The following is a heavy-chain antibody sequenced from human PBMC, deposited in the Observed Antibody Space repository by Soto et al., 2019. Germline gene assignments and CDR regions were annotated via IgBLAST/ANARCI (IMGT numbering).Heavy chain of an antibody. V-gene: IGHV3-30-3*01. J-gene: IGHJ4*02. CDR3: ARVGDYYGSGMREAYYFDY. CDR2: ISYDGSNK. D-gene: IGHD3-10*01. Sequence: GGSLRLSCAASGFTFSSYAMHWVRQAPGKGLEWVAVISYDGSNKYYADSVKGRFTISRDNSKNTLYLQMNSLRAEDTAVYYCARVGDYYGSGMREAYYFDYWGQGTLVTVSS. CDR1: GFTFSSYA.